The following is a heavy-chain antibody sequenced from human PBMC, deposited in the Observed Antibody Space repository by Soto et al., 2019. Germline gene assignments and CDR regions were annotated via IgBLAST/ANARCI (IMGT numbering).Heavy chain of an antibody. D-gene: IGHD2-15*01. V-gene: IGHV4-59*08. CDR1: GGSISSYY. J-gene: IGHJ4*02. CDR3: ARLRSGQYCSGGSCYLSYFDY. CDR2: IYYSGST. Sequence: SETLSLTCTVSGGSISSYYWSWIRQPPGKGLEWIGYIYYSGSTNYNPSLKSRVTISVDTSKNQFSLKLSSVTAADTAVYYCARLRSGQYCSGGSCYLSYFDYWGQGTLVTVSS.